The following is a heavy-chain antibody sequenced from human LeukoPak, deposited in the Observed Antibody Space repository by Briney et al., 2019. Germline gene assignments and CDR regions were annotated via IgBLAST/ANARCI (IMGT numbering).Heavy chain of an antibody. D-gene: IGHD4-17*01. J-gene: IGHJ4*02. V-gene: IGHV4-34*01. CDR2: INHSGST. CDR1: GFTFSSYG. CDR3: ARGPGAVTTYGYYFDY. Sequence: PGGSVRLSCAASGFTFSSYGIHWVRQPPGEGLEWIGEINHSGSTNYNPSLKSRVTISVDTSKNQFSLKLSSVTAADTAVYYCARGPGAVTTYGYYFDYWGQGTLVPVSS.